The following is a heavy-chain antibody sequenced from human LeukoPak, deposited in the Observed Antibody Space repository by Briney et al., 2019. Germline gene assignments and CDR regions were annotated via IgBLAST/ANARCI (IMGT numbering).Heavy chain of an antibody. V-gene: IGHV4-39*07. J-gene: IGHJ5*02. CDR1: GGSISSSSYY. CDR2: IYYSGST. Sequence: SETLSLTCTVSGGSISSSSYYWGWIRQPPGKGLEWIGSIYYSGSTYYNPSLKSRVTISVDTSKNQFSLKLSSVTAADTAVYYCARDPGWFDPWGQGTLVTVSS. CDR3: ARDPGWFDP.